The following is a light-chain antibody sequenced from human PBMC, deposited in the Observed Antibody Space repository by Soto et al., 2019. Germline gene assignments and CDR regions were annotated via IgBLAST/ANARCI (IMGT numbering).Light chain of an antibody. J-gene: IGLJ2*01. CDR1: TRDVGSNDL. CDR2: EGT. CDR3: CSYASIDTLI. Sequence: QSALTQPASVSGSPGQPITISCTGSTRDVGSNDLVSWYQHHPGKAPKLLIYEGTKRPSGVSDRFSGSKSGNTASLIISGLRAEDDADYYCCSYASIDTLIFGGGTKLTVL. V-gene: IGLV2-23*01.